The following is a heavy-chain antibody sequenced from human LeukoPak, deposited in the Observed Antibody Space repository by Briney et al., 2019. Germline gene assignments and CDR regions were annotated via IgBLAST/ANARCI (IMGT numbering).Heavy chain of an antibody. J-gene: IGHJ4*02. CDR1: GYTFTSYD. V-gene: IGHV1-2*02. CDR2: INPNSGGT. D-gene: IGHD3-10*01. CDR3: ARDHYSYYGSGSYCY. Sequence: ASVKVSCKASGYTFTSYDINWVRQAPGQGLEWMGWINPNSGGTNYAQKFQGRVTMTRDTSISTAYMELSRLRSDDTAVYYCARDHYSYYGSGSYCYWGQGTLVTVSS.